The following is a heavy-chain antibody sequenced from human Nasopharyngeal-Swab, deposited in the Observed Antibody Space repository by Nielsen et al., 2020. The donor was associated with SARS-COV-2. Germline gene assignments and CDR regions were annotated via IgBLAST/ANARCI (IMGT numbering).Heavy chain of an antibody. CDR3: ARVGVGVTTTKGGYFDY. D-gene: IGHD4-17*01. CDR2: ISSSSRYI. J-gene: IGHJ4*02. V-gene: IGHV3-21*05. CDR1: GFIFSSYD. Sequence: GESLKISCAVSGFIFSSYDMHWVRQAPGKGPEWISYISSSSRYINYADSVKGRFTISRDNAKNSLYLQMNSLRAEDTAVYYCARVGVGVTTTKGGYFDYWGQGTLVTVSS.